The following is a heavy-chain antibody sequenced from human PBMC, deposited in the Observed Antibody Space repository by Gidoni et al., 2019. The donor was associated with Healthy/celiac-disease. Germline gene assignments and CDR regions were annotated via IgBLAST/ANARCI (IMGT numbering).Heavy chain of an antibody. D-gene: IGHD3-9*01. CDR1: GGSISSYY. CDR2: IYTSGST. J-gene: IGHJ6*03. V-gene: IGHV4-4*07. CDR3: ARELGVGEYYDILTGSPSYYYMDV. Sequence: QVQLQESGPGLVKPSETLSLTCTVSGGSISSYYWSWLRQPAGKGLEWIGRIYTSGSTNYNPSLKSRVTMSVDTSKNQFSLKLSSVTAADTAVYYCARELGVGEYYDILTGSPSYYYMDVWGKGTTVTVSS.